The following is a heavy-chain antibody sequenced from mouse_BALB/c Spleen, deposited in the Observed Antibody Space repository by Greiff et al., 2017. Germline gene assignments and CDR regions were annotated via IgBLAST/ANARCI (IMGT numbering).Heavy chain of an antibody. CDR2: ISSGGSYT. J-gene: IGHJ4*01. D-gene: IGHD2-14*01. Sequence: EVQLVESGGGLVKPGGSLKLSCAASGFTFSSYAMSWVRQTPEKRLEWVATISSGGSYTYYPDSVKGRFTISRDNAKNTLYLQMSSLRSEDTAMYYCARGDYYRYEDAMDYWGQGTSVTVSS. CDR1: GFTFSSYA. CDR3: ARGDYYRYEDAMDY. V-gene: IGHV5-9-3*01.